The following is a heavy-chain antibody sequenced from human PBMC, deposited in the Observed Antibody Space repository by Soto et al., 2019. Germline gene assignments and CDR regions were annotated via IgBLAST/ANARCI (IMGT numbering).Heavy chain of an antibody. J-gene: IGHJ6*02. CDR1: GGSISSGDYY. CDR3: ARASYSRYPRYYYYGMDV. V-gene: IGHV4-31*03. Sequence: QVQLQESGPGLVKPSQTLSLTCTVPGGSISSGDYYWSWIRQHPGKGLEWIGHIYNSGSTYYNPSLKRRFTISVDTSKNQFSLKLNSVTAADTAVYYCARASYSRYPRYYYYGMDVWGQGTTVTVSS. CDR2: IYNSGST. D-gene: IGHD2-15*01.